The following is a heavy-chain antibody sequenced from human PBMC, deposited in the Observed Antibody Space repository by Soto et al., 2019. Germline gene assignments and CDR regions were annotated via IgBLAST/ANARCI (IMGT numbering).Heavy chain of an antibody. CDR2: ISGSGGST. CDR1: GFTFSSYA. CDR3: ARDFWSGTFLHPYYYYGMDV. Sequence: GGSLRLSCAASGFTFSSYAMSWVRQAPGKGLEWVSAISGSGGSTYYADSVKGRFTISRDNSKNTLYLQMNSLRAEDTAVYYCARDFWSGTFLHPYYYYGMDVWGQGTTVTVSS. D-gene: IGHD3-3*01. J-gene: IGHJ6*02. V-gene: IGHV3-23*01.